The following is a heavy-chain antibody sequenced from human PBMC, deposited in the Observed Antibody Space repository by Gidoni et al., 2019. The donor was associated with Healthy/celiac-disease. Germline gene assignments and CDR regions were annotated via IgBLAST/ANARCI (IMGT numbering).Heavy chain of an antibody. CDR3: ASSNFQAGGLDAFDI. Sequence: QVQLQQWGAGLLKPSETLSLTCAVYGGSFSGYYWSWIRQPPGKGLEWIGEINHSGSTNYNPSLKSRVTISVDTSKNQFSLKLSSVTAADTAVYYCASSNFQAGGLDAFDIWGQGTMVTVSS. CDR1: GGSFSGYY. D-gene: IGHD7-27*01. CDR2: INHSGST. V-gene: IGHV4-34*01. J-gene: IGHJ3*02.